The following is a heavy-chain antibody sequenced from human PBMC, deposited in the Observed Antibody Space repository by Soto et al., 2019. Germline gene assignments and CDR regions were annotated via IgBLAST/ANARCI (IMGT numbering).Heavy chain of an antibody. CDR1: GGTFSSYA. CDR2: IIPIFGTA. CDR3: ARETAQKYYSSGYYYDAAFDI. Sequence: QVQLVQSGAEVKKPGSSVKVSCKASGGTFSSYAISWVRQAPGQGLEWMGGIIPIFGTANYAQKFQGRVTITADESTSTAYMELSSLRSEDTAVYYCARETAQKYYSSGYYYDAAFDIWGQGTMVTVSS. V-gene: IGHV1-69*01. D-gene: IGHD3-22*01. J-gene: IGHJ3*02.